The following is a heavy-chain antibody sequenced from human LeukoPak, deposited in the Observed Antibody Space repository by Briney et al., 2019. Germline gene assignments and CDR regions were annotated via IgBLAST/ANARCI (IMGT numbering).Heavy chain of an antibody. Sequence: GASVKVSCKASGGTFISYAISWVRQAPGQGLEWMGGIIPIFGTANYAQKFQGRVTITADESTSTAYMELSSLRYEDTAVYYCARGIAARLKDWFDPWGQGTLVTVSS. CDR2: IIPIFGTA. J-gene: IGHJ5*02. CDR3: ARGIAARLKDWFDP. V-gene: IGHV1-69*13. D-gene: IGHD6-6*01. CDR1: GGTFISYA.